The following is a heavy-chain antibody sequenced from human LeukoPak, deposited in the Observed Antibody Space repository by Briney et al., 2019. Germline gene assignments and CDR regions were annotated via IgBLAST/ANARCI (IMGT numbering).Heavy chain of an antibody. CDR2: MNPNSGNT. Sequence: GASVKVSCKASGYTFTSYDINWVRQATGQGLEWMGWMNPNSGNTGYAQKFQGRVTMTRNTSISTAYMELSSLRSEDTAVYYCARVRSAYRYISSWYFFTFWGQGTLVTVSS. D-gene: IGHD6-13*01. V-gene: IGHV1-8*01. CDR1: GYTFTSYD. J-gene: IGHJ4*02. CDR3: ARVRSAYRYISSWYFFTF.